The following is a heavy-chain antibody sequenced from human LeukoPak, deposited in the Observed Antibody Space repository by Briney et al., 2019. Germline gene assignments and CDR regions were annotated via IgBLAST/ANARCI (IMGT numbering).Heavy chain of an antibody. CDR1: GGSFSGYY. D-gene: IGHD6-19*01. CDR2: INHSGST. V-gene: IGHV4-34*01. Sequence: SQTLCLTPAVYGGSFSGYYWSWIRQPPGKGLEWSGEINHSGSTKYNTSLTSRVTISEETSKKQCSLRLSSVTAAGTALDYCGRGSSGWYDDAFDIWGQETMVTVSS. CDR3: GRGSSGWYDDAFDI. J-gene: IGHJ3*02.